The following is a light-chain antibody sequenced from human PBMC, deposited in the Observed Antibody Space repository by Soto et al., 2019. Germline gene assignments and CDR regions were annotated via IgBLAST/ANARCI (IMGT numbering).Light chain of an antibody. CDR2: DAS. V-gene: IGKV1-5*01. J-gene: IGKJ1*01. Sequence: DIRMTQSPSTLSASIGDRVTITCRASQSIRSYLAWFQQRPGKAPRLLIYDASSLKSGVPSRFSGSGYGTEFTLTISSLQPDDFVTYYCQQWSLYSWTFGQGTKVDIK. CDR1: QSIRSY. CDR3: QQWSLYSWT.